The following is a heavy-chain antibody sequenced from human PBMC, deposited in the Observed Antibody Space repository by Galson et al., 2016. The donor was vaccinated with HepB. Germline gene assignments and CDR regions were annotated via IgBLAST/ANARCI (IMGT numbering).Heavy chain of an antibody. J-gene: IGHJ4*02. V-gene: IGHV3-21*01. D-gene: IGHD3-22*01. CDR1: GFTLSNYR. CDR3: ARDASSTGYFGGTTDDY. Sequence: SLRLSCAVSGFTLSNYRIDWVRQAPGKGLEWVSSISSGSSYIFYADSVKGRFTISRDNAKNSLYLQMNSLRAEDTAVYYCARDASSTGYFGGTTDDYWGQGTLVTVSS. CDR2: ISSGSSYI.